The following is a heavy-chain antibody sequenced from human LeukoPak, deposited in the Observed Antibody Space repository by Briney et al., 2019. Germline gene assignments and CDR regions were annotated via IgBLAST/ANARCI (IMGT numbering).Heavy chain of an antibody. CDR1: GFTFGDYA. Sequence: GGSLRLSCTASGFTFGDYAMGWFRQAPGKGLEWVGFIRSKAYGGTTEYAASVKGRFTISRDDSKSIAYLQMNSLKTEDTAVYYCTRDLGSFNYYYGMDVWGQGTTVTVSS. V-gene: IGHV3-49*03. J-gene: IGHJ6*02. CDR2: IRSKAYGGTT. D-gene: IGHD6-13*01. CDR3: TRDLGSFNYYYGMDV.